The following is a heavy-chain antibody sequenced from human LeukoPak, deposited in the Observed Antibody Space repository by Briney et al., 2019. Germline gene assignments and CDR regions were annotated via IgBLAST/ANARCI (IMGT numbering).Heavy chain of an antibody. Sequence: GASVKVSCKASGYTFTGYYMHWVRQAPGQGLEWMGWINPNSGGTYYARKFQGSVTMTRDTSMNTVYMELSRLRSDDTAVYYCARANYCSSTSCFRDAFDIWGQGTMVTVSS. D-gene: IGHD2-2*01. V-gene: IGHV1-2*02. J-gene: IGHJ3*02. CDR3: ARANYCSSTSCFRDAFDI. CDR2: INPNSGGT. CDR1: GYTFTGYY.